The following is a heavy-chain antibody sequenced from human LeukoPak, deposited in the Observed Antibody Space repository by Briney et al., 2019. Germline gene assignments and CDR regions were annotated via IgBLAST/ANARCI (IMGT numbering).Heavy chain of an antibody. V-gene: IGHV3-30*04. CDR1: GFTFSSYA. CDR2: ISYDGSNK. CDR3: ARVGAAYYYYMDV. D-gene: IGHD3-10*01. J-gene: IGHJ6*03. Sequence: GGSLRLSCAASGFTFSSYAMHWVRQAPGKGLEWVAVISYDGSNKYYADPVKGRFTISRDNAKNSLYLQMNSLRAEDTAVYYCARVGAAYYYYMDVWGKGTTVTISS.